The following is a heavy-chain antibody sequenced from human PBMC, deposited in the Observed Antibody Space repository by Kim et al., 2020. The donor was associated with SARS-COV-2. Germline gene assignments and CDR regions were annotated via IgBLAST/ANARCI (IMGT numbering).Heavy chain of an antibody. Sequence: SETLSLTCAVYVWSFSGYSWSWIRQPPGKGLEWIGEIDHSGRTNYSPSLRSRVTMSVDTSKNQFSLKLSSVTAADTAVYYCARLCSGGSCNQDYWGQGTLVTVSS. V-gene: IGHV4-34*01. CDR1: VWSFSGYS. J-gene: IGHJ4*02. D-gene: IGHD2-15*01. CDR2: IDHSGRT. CDR3: ARLCSGGSCNQDY.